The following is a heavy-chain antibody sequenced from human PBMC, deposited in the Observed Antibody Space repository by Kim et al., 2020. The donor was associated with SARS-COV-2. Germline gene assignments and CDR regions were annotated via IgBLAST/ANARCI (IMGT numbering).Heavy chain of an antibody. CDR3: ARGLEWLLFPDYGMDV. J-gene: IGHJ6*02. D-gene: IGHD3-3*01. CDR1: GFTFSDYY. Sequence: GGSLRLSCAASGFTFSDYYMSWIRQAPGKGLEWVSYISSSGSTIYYADSVKGRFTISRDNAKNSLYLQMNSLRAEDTAVYYCARGLEWLLFPDYGMDVWGQGTTVTVSS. V-gene: IGHV3-11*01. CDR2: ISSSGSTI.